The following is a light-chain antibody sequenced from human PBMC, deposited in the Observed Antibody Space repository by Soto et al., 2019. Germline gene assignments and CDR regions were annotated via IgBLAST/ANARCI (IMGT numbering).Light chain of an antibody. Sequence: DIQMTQSPPTLSASVGDRVTVTCRASQSIGNWLSWYQQKPGKAPKLLIYDASTLESGVPSRFSGSESGTEVTLTIDSLQPDDFATYYCQQYNTYPATFGQGTKLEI. J-gene: IGKJ2*01. CDR3: QQYNTYPAT. CDR1: QSIGNW. V-gene: IGKV1-5*01. CDR2: DAS.